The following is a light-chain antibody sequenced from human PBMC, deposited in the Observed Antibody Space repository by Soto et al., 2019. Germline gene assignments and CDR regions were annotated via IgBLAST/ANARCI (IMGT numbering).Light chain of an antibody. CDR2: SNN. Sequence: QSVLTQPPSASGTPGQMVTISCSGSSSNIGSNTVNWYQQLPGTAPKLLIYSNNQRPSGVPDRFSGSKSGTSASLAISGLQSEDEADYYCAAWDDSLNGPVVFGGGTKVTVL. J-gene: IGLJ2*01. CDR3: AAWDDSLNGPVV. V-gene: IGLV1-44*01. CDR1: SSNIGSNT.